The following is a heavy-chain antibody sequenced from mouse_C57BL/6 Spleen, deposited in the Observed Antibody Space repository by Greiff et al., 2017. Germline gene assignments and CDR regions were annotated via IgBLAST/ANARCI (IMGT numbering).Heavy chain of an antibody. J-gene: IGHJ4*01. Sequence: DVQLQESGAELVRPGASVKLSCTASGFNIKDDYMHWVKQRPEQGLEWIGWIDPENGDTEYASKFQGKATITADTSSNTAYLQLSSLTSEDTAVYYCTTGGYAMDYWGQGTSVTVSS. CDR1: GFNIKDDY. CDR2: IDPENGDT. CDR3: TTGGYAMDY. V-gene: IGHV14-4*01.